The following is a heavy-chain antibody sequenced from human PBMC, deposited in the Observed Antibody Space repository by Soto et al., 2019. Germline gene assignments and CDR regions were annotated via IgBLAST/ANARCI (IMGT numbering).Heavy chain of an antibody. J-gene: IGHJ4*02. Sequence: EVQLWESGGGLVQPGGSLRLSCTVSGFTFSSYVMSWVRQAPGKRLEWVSAISGTGGTYYADSVKGRFTISRDNSKNALYLQMNSLRDEDTAVYYCAKDRRGAYCSGGTCYSPDYWGQGTLVIVSS. CDR1: GFTFSSYV. CDR2: ISGTGGT. V-gene: IGHV3-23*01. CDR3: AKDRRGAYCSGGTCYSPDY. D-gene: IGHD2-15*01.